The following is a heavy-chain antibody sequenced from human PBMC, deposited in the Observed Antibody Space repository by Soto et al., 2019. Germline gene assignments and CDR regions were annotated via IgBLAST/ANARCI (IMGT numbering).Heavy chain of an antibody. Sequence: GGSLRLSCGASGFSFSSYWMNWVRQAPGKGLEWVANIKQDGSETSYVDSVKGRFTISRDNAKNSLYLQMNSLRAEDTAVYYCARIDDSAWYTRDYWGQGTLVTVSS. CDR1: GFSFSSYW. CDR3: ARIDDSAWYTRDY. J-gene: IGHJ4*02. D-gene: IGHD6-19*01. V-gene: IGHV3-7*01. CDR2: IKQDGSET.